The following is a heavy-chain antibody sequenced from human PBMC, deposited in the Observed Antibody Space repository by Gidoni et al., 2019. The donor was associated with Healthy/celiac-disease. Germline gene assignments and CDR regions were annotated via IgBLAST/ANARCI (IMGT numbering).Heavy chain of an antibody. V-gene: IGHV3-64D*08. CDR2: ISSNGGST. Sequence: EVQLVESGGGLVQPGGSLSLSCSASGFTFSSYAMHWVRQAPGKGLEYVSAISSNGGSTYYADSVKGRFTISSDNSKNTLYLQMSSLRAEDTAVYYCVKDRTYSSSWYGFDYWGQGTLVTVSS. CDR3: VKDRTYSSSWYGFDY. D-gene: IGHD6-13*01. CDR1: GFTFSSYA. J-gene: IGHJ4*02.